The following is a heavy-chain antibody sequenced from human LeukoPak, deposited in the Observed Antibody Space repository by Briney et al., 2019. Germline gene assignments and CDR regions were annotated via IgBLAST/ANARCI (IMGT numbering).Heavy chain of an antibody. CDR3: ARGSDDYKLGNH. D-gene: IGHD5-24*01. V-gene: IGHV4-39*01. Sequence: SETLSLSCSVSGDSFDNSYCWTWVRQPPGKRPEWIGTIYSSVYTYYNPSLRSRATISGDTSRNLFSLKLISVTAADTAVYYCARGSDDYKLGNHWGHGTLVTVS. J-gene: IGHJ5*02. CDR2: IYSSVYT. CDR1: GDSFDNSYC.